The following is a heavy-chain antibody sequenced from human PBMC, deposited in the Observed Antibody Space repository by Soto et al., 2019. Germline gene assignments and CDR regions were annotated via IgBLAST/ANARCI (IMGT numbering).Heavy chain of an antibody. CDR2: ISSSSSTI. D-gene: IGHD5-12*01. Sequence: VVSLRLSCAASGFTFSSYSMNWVRQAPGKGLEWVSYISSSSSTIYYADSVKGRFTISRDNAKNSLYLQMNSLRDEDTAVYYCARDGYNQSYYYYGMDVWGQGTTVTVCS. V-gene: IGHV3-48*02. CDR3: ARDGYNQSYYYYGMDV. CDR1: GFTFSSYS. J-gene: IGHJ6*02.